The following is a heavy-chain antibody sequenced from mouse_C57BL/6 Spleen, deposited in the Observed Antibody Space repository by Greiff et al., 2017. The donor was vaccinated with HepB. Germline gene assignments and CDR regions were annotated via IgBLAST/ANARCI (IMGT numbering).Heavy chain of an antibody. Sequence: QVQLQQPGAELVKPGASVKMSCKASGYTFTSYWITWVKQRPGQGLEWIGDIYPGSGSTNYNEKFKSKATLTVDTSSSKAYMQLSSLTSEDSAVYYCARWYYYGSSLYYFDYWGQGTTLTVSS. CDR1: GYTFTSYW. CDR3: ARWYYYGSSLYYFDY. D-gene: IGHD1-1*01. CDR2: IYPGSGST. J-gene: IGHJ2*01. V-gene: IGHV1-55*01.